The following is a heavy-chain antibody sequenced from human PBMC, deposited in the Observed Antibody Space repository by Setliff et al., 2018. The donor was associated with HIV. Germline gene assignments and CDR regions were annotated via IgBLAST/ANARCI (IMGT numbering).Heavy chain of an antibody. V-gene: IGHV4-31*03. D-gene: IGHD6-6*01. CDR3: ATRPRIAARPFDY. CDR2: IFHSGDT. CDR1: GVSVGSGDYY. Sequence: SETLCLTCSVSGVSVGSGDYYWHWIRQHPEKALEWIGYIFHSGDTYYNPSLKSRISMSVDTSKNQFSLELTSLTAADTAVYYCATRPRIAARPFDYWGQGMLVTVSS. J-gene: IGHJ4*02.